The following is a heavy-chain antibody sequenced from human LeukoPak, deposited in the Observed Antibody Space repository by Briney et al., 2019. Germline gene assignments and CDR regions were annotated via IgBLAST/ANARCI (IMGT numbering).Heavy chain of an antibody. D-gene: IGHD5-18*01. CDR1: GFTFSSYG. CDR2: ISYDGSNK. CDR3: AKDGYSHGFLPHTSYYFDY. J-gene: IGHJ4*02. V-gene: IGHV3-30*18. Sequence: GGSLRLSCAASGFTFSSYGMHWVRQAPGKGLEWVAVISYDGSNKYYADSVKGRFTISRDNSKNTLYLQMNSLRAEDTAVYYCAKDGYSHGFLPHTSYYFDYWGQGTLVTVSS.